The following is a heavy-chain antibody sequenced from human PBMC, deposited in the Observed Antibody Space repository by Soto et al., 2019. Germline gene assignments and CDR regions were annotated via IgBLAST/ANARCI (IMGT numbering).Heavy chain of an antibody. D-gene: IGHD2-2*01. CDR3: AREGTSSYGMDV. Sequence: QVQLVQSGAEVKKPGASVKVSCKASGYTFTSYYMHWVRQAPGQGLEWIGIINPSGGSTSYAQKFQVRVTMTRDTSTSTGYMELSSLRSEDTAVSYCAREGTSSYGMDVWGQGTTVTVSS. CDR1: GYTFTSYY. J-gene: IGHJ6*02. CDR2: INPSGGST. V-gene: IGHV1-46*01.